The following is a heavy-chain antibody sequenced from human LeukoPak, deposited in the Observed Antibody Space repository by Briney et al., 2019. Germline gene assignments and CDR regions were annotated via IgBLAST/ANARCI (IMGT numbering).Heavy chain of an antibody. CDR3: ARKNYCSSTSCSLPLDY. CDR2: ITSGTTYI. V-gene: IGHV3-21*01. Sequence: GGSLRLSCAASGFTFSSYAMSWVRQSPEKGLEWVSSITSGTTYIYYADSVRGRFTLSRDNAKNSLYLQMNSLRAEDTAVYYCARKNYCSSTSCSLPLDYWGQGTLVTVSS. D-gene: IGHD2-2*01. J-gene: IGHJ4*02. CDR1: GFTFSSYA.